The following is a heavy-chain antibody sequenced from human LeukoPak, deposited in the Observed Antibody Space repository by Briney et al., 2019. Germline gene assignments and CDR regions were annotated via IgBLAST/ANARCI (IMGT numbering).Heavy chain of an antibody. CDR3: ARGRYYYDSRGGYYYYYMDV. D-gene: IGHD3-22*01. J-gene: IGHJ6*03. CDR2: IYTSGST. CDR1: GGSISSYY. Sequence: PSETLSLTCTVSGGSISSYYWSWIRQPAGKGLEWIGRIYTSGSTNYNPSLKSRVTMSVDTSKNQFSLKLSSVTAADTAVYHCARGRYYYDSRGGYYYYYMDVWGKGTTVTVSS. V-gene: IGHV4-4*07.